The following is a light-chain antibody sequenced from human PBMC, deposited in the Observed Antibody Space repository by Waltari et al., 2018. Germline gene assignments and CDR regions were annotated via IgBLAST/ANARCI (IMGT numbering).Light chain of an antibody. V-gene: IGKV1-5*02. J-gene: IGKJ3*01. CDR2: KAS. CDR3: EQYSSGPFT. Sequence: DIQMTQSPSSLSASVGDKVTIICQASQSISSWVAWDQQKPGEAPKPLIFKASKLKTGVPSRFSVSGSGADFTLTISSLQPEDNATYYCEQYSSGPFTFGAGTEGDVK. CDR1: QSISSW.